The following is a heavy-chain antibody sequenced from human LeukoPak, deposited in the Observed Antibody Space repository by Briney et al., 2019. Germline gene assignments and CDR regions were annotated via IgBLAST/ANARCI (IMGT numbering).Heavy chain of an antibody. Sequence: SETLSLTCTVSGGFISTYYWGGIRQPPGKGLEWIGSIYHSGSTYYNPSLKSRVTISVDTSKNQFSLKLSSVTAADTAVYYCAREGQWLVRDGADYWGQGTLVTVSS. CDR2: IYHSGST. V-gene: IGHV4-38-2*02. CDR3: AREGQWLVRDGADY. J-gene: IGHJ4*02. D-gene: IGHD6-19*01. CDR1: GGFISTYY.